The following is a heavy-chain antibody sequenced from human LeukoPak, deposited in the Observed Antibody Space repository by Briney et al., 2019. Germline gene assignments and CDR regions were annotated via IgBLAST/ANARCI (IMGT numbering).Heavy chain of an antibody. CDR3: ARPVAGMEYYFDY. Sequence: SSDTLSLTCTVSGGSISSSSYYWGWIRQPPGKGLEWIGSIYYSGSSYYNPSLKSRVTISVDTSKNQFSLKLSSVTAADTAVYYCARPVAGMEYYFDYWGQGTLVTVSS. V-gene: IGHV4-39*01. J-gene: IGHJ4*02. D-gene: IGHD6-19*01. CDR1: GGSISSSSYY. CDR2: IYYSGSS.